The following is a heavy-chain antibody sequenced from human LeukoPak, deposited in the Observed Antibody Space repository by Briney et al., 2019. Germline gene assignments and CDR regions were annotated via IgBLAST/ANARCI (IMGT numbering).Heavy chain of an antibody. V-gene: IGHV3-7*01. CDR3: ARGRNYYDSSGYYYVGAESDAFDI. CDR1: GFTFSSYW. Sequence: GGSLRLSCAASGFTFSSYWMSWVRQAPGKGLEWVANIKQDGSEKYYVDSVEGRFTISRDNAKNSLYLQMNSLRAGDTAVYYCARGRNYYDSSGYYYVGAESDAFDIWGQGTMVTVSS. CDR2: IKQDGSEK. D-gene: IGHD3-22*01. J-gene: IGHJ3*02.